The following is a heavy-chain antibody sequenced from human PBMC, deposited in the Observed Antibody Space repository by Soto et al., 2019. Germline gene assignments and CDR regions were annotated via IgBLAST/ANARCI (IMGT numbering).Heavy chain of an antibody. CDR1: GGSINTNVW. V-gene: IGHV4-4*02. CDR2: IYHNGNT. D-gene: IGHD2-15*01. Sequence: QVQLQESGPGLVKPSGTLSLTCTVSGGSINTNVWWRWVRQSPGQGLEWIGEIYHNGNTNYNPSLRSRVTMSVDKSKNQFSLLLTSVTAADTAMYYCARDAAVPGETDRFDYWGQGTLVTVSS. CDR3: ARDAAVPGETDRFDY. J-gene: IGHJ4*02.